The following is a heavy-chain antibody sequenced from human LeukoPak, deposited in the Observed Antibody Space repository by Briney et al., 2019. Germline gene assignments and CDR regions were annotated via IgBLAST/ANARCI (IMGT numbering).Heavy chain of an antibody. Sequence: PGRSLRLSCAASGFTFSSYGIHWVRQAPGKGLEWVAVISYDGSNKFYADSVKGRFTISRDNSKNTLYLQMNGLRAEDTAVYYCAKTNSGWYNFDYWGPGTLVTVSS. J-gene: IGHJ4*02. CDR3: AKTNSGWYNFDY. CDR1: GFTFSSYG. D-gene: IGHD6-19*01. CDR2: ISYDGSNK. V-gene: IGHV3-30*18.